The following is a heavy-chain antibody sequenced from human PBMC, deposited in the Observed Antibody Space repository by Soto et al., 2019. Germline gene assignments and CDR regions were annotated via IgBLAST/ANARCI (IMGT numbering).Heavy chain of an antibody. V-gene: IGHV4-59*01. CDR3: ARDRCSGYDCWFDP. CDR2: INYSGST. J-gene: IGHJ5*02. Sequence: SETLSLTCTVSGGSISSYYWRWIRQPPGKGLEWMGYINYSGSTNYNPSVKNRVTISVATSKNQFSLKLSSVTDADMDLYYCARDRCSGYDCWFDPWGQGTLVTVSS. D-gene: IGHD5-12*01. CDR1: GGSISSYY.